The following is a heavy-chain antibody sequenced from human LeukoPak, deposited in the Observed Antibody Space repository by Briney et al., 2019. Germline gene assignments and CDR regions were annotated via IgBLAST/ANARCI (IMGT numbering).Heavy chain of an antibody. J-gene: IGHJ4*02. CDR3: ARDGARGGSYYSAFDY. CDR2: INPNSGGT. Sequence: GSVKVSCKASGYTFTGYYMHWVRQAPGQGLEWMGWINPNSGGTNYAQKFQGRVTMTRDTSISTAYMELSRLRSDDTAVYYCARDGARGGSYYSAFDYWGQGTLVTVSS. CDR1: GYTFTGYY. V-gene: IGHV1-2*02. D-gene: IGHD1-26*01.